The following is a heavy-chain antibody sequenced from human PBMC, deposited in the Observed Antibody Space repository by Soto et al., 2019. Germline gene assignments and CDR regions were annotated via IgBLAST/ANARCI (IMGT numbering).Heavy chain of an antibody. CDR2: TYYRSKWYN. V-gene: IGHV6-1*01. J-gene: IGHJ5*02. CDR1: GDSVSSNSAA. Sequence: QTLSLTFAISGDSVSSNSAAWNWIRQSPSRGLEWLGRTYYRSKWYNDYAVSVKSRITINPDTSKNQFSLQLNSVTPEDTAVYYCARVLSGEKTYYDFWSGYHNWFDPWGQGTLVTVSS. CDR3: ARVLSGEKTYYDFWSGYHNWFDP. D-gene: IGHD3-3*01.